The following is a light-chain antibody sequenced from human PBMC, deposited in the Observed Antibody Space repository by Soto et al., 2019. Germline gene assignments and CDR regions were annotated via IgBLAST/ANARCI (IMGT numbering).Light chain of an antibody. V-gene: IGKV4-1*01. J-gene: IGKJ5*01. Sequence: DIVMTPSPDPLAVSLGERATIYCKSSQSVLYSSNNKNYLAWYQQKPGQPPKLLIYWASTRESGVPDRFSGSGSGTDFTLTISSLQAEDVAVYYCQHYSSIRVTFGEGTRLEIK. CDR3: QHYSSIRVT. CDR1: QSVLYSSNNKNY. CDR2: WAS.